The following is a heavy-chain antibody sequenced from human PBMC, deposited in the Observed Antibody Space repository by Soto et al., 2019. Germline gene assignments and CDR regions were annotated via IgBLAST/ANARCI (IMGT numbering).Heavy chain of an antibody. D-gene: IGHD4-17*01. V-gene: IGHV1-46*01. CDR3: ARNGVTVMPYYYGMDV. CDR1: GYTFTSYY. Sequence: QVQLVQSGAEVKKPGASVKVSCKASGYTFTSYYMHWVRQAPGQGLEWMGIINPSGGSTSYAQKFQGRVTMTRDTSTSTVYMELSSLRSEDTAVYYCARNGVTVMPYYYGMDVWGQGTTVTVSS. CDR2: INPSGGST. J-gene: IGHJ6*02.